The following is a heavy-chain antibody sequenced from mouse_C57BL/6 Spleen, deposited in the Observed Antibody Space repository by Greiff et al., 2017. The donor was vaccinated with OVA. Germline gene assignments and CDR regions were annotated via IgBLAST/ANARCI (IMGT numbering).Heavy chain of an antibody. CDR3: ARGYDYDGLFAY. V-gene: IGHV5-4*03. CDR1: GFTFSSYA. Sequence: EVMLVESGGGLVKPGGSLKLSCAASGFTFSSYAMSWVRQTPEQRLEWVATISDGGSYTYYPDNVKGRFTISRDNAKHNLYLQMSHLKSEEKAMYYCARGYDYDGLFAYWGQGTLVTVSA. D-gene: IGHD2-4*01. CDR2: ISDGGSYT. J-gene: IGHJ3*01.